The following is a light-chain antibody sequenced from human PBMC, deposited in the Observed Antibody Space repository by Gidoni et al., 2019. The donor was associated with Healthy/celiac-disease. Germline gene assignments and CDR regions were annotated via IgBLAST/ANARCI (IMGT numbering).Light chain of an antibody. Sequence: EIVLTQSPGTLSLSPGERATLSCRASQSVSSSYLAWYQQKPGQAPRLLIYGTSSRATGIPDRFSGSGSGTDFTVTISRLEPEDFAVYYCQQYGSSPSFXGXTKVEIK. CDR3: QQYGSSPS. J-gene: IGKJ4*01. CDR1: QSVSSSY. CDR2: GTS. V-gene: IGKV3-20*01.